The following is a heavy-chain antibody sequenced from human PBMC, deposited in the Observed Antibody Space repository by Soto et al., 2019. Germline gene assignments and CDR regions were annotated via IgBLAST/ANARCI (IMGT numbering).Heavy chain of an antibody. CDR3: ARVDTYDAFDI. V-gene: IGHV4-39*01. D-gene: IGHD3-16*01. Sequence: SETLSLTCTVSGGSISSSSYYWGWVRQPPGKGLEWIGSIYYSGSTYYNPSLKSRVTISVDTSKNQFSLKLSSVTAADTAVYYCARVDTYDAFDIWGQGTMVTVSS. J-gene: IGHJ3*02. CDR2: IYYSGST. CDR1: GGSISSSSYY.